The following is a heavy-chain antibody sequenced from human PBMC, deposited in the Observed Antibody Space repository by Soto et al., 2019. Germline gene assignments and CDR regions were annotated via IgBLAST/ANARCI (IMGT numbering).Heavy chain of an antibody. J-gene: IGHJ4*02. CDR3: ARSGFGAVKAGTTGY. Sequence: QVQLVQSGAEVKKPGASVKVSCKSSGYTVTSYAMHWVRQAPGQRLEWMGWINAGNGNTKYSQKFQGRVTITRDTSASTAYMELSSLRSEDTAVYYCARSGFGAVKAGTTGYWGQGTLVTVSS. CDR1: GYTVTSYA. CDR2: INAGNGNT. V-gene: IGHV1-3*01. D-gene: IGHD1-1*01.